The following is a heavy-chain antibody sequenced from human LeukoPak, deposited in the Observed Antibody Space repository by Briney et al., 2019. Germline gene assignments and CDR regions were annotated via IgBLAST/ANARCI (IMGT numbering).Heavy chain of an antibody. CDR1: GYSISSGYY. Sequence: SETLSLTCTVSGYSISSGYYWGWIRQPPGKGLEWIGSLHHSGSTYYNPSLKSRVTISVDTSKNQFSLKLSSVTAADTAVYYCARHMSVTYDAFDIWGQGTMVTVSS. CDR3: ARHMSVTYDAFDI. CDR2: LHHSGST. J-gene: IGHJ3*02. V-gene: IGHV4-38-2*02. D-gene: IGHD2-21*02.